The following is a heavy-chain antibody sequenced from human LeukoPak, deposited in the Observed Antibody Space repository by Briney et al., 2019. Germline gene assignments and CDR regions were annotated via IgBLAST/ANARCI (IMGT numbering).Heavy chain of an antibody. CDR1: GFTFDDYA. D-gene: IGHD2-15*01. CDR2: ISWNSGSI. Sequence: PGGSLRLSCAASGFTFDDYAMHWVRQAPGKGLEWVSGISWNSGSIGYADSVKGRFTISRDNAKNSLYLQMNSLRAEDTALYYCAKGLSQHGAASDYWGQGTLVTVSS. V-gene: IGHV3-9*01. CDR3: AKGLSQHGAASDY. J-gene: IGHJ4*02.